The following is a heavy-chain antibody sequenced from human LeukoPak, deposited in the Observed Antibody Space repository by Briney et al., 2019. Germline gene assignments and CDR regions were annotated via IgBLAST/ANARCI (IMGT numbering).Heavy chain of an antibody. CDR3: ARDLRSYYGSGSYFGVDY. V-gene: IGHV1-2*02. J-gene: IGHJ4*02. CDR1: GYTFTGYY. Sequence: ASVKVSCKPPGYTFTGYYMHCVRQTPGQGREWMGWINPNRCGTNYTQKFQGRVTMTRDTSISTAYMELSRVRSDDTAVYYCARDLRSYYGSGSYFGVDYWGQGSLVTVSS. CDR2: INPNRCGT. D-gene: IGHD3-10*01.